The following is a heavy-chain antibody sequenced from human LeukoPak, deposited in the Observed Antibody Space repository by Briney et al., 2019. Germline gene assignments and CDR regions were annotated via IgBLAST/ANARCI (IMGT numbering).Heavy chain of an antibody. CDR3: ARVRQWLVRGAFDI. D-gene: IGHD6-19*01. CDR2: ISYDGSNK. CDR1: GFTFSSYA. V-gene: IGHV3-30-3*01. J-gene: IGHJ3*02. Sequence: GGSLRLSCAASGFTFSSYAMHWVRQAPGKGLEWVAVISYDGSNKYYADSVKDRFTISRDNSKNTLYLQMNSLRAEDTAVYYCARVRQWLVRGAFDIWGQGTMVTVSS.